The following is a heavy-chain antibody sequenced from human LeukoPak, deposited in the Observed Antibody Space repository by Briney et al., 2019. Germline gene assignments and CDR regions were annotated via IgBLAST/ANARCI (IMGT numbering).Heavy chain of an antibody. CDR1: GFTFSRFW. J-gene: IGHJ5*02. Sequence: GGSLRLSCAASGFTFSRFWMSWVRQAPGKGLEWVSAISGSGGSTYFADSVKGRFTISRDNSKNTLYLQMNSLRAEDTAVYYCAKTSGYRRFDPWGQGTLVTVSS. CDR3: AKTSGYRRFDP. D-gene: IGHD5-12*01. V-gene: IGHV3-23*01. CDR2: ISGSGGST.